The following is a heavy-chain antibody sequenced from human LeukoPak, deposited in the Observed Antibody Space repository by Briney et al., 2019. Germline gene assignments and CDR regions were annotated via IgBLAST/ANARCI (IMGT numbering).Heavy chain of an antibody. Sequence: GGSLRLSCAASGFTFDDYAMHWVRQAPGKGLEWVSGISWNSGSIGYADSVKGRFTISRDNAKNTLYLQMNSLRAEDTAVYYCAKESTDYGDAFDIWGQGTMVTVSS. CDR1: GFTFDDYA. D-gene: IGHD4-17*01. CDR3: AKESTDYGDAFDI. J-gene: IGHJ3*02. V-gene: IGHV3-9*01. CDR2: ISWNSGSI.